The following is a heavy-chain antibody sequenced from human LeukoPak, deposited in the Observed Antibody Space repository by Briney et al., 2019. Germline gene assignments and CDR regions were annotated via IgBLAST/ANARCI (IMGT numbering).Heavy chain of an antibody. Sequence: LGGSLRLSCAASGFTFSTYWMTWVRQAPGKGLEWVAVIWYDGSNKYYADSVKGRFTISRDNSKNTLYLQMNSLRAEDTAVYYCARGYYDFWTGMDVWGQGTTATVSS. J-gene: IGHJ6*02. D-gene: IGHD3-3*01. CDR2: IWYDGSNK. CDR3: ARGYYDFWTGMDV. CDR1: GFTFSTYW. V-gene: IGHV3-33*08.